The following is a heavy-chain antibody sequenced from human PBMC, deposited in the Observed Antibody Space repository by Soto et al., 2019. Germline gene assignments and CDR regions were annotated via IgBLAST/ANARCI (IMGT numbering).Heavy chain of an antibody. D-gene: IGHD7-27*01. CDR2: IIPISSTT. J-gene: IGHJ6*02. V-gene: IGHV1-69*01. CDR3: AKKLGIDPFGSYGLDV. CDR1: GGNFITFA. Sequence: QVELVQSGAEVKKPGSSVKVSCKASGGNFITFAISWVRQAPGQGLEWMGEIIPISSTTKSAHKFQVRVTISADGSSSIVHMELRSLKSEDTAIYFCAKKLGIDPFGSYGLDVWGQGTTVTVSS.